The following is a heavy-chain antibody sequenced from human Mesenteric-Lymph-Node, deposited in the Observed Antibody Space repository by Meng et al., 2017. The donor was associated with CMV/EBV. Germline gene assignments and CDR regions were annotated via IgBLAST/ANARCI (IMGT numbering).Heavy chain of an antibody. CDR1: GFTFSSYS. Sequence: GGSLRLSCAASGFTFSSYSMNWVRQAPGKGLEWVANIKQDGSEKYYVDSVKGRFTISRDNAKNSLYLQMNSLRAEDTAVYYCARVVGATRLLDYWGQGTLVTVSS. CDR3: ARVVGATRLLDY. CDR2: IKQDGSEK. D-gene: IGHD1-26*01. J-gene: IGHJ4*02. V-gene: IGHV3-7*01.